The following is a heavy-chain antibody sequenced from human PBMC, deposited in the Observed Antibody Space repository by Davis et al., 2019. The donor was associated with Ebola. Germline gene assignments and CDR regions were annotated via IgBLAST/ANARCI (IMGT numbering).Heavy chain of an antibody. CDR2: ISGSGGST. CDR3: AKAPVRFLEWFTTDY. CDR1: EFTFSGYA. D-gene: IGHD3-3*01. V-gene: IGHV3-23*01. Sequence: GESLMISCAASEFTFSGYAMSWVRQAPGKGPEWVSAISGSGGSTYYAGSVKGRFTISRDNSRNTLYLQMNSLRAEDTAVYYCAKAPVRFLEWFTTDYWGKGTLVTVSS. J-gene: IGHJ4*02.